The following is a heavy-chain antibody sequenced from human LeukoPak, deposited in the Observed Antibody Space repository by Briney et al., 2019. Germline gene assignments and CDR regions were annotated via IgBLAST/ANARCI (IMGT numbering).Heavy chain of an antibody. CDR2: INPSSGGT. J-gene: IGHJ4*02. CDR1: GYTFTGYY. Sequence: GASVKVSCKASGYTFTGYYMHWVRQAPGQGLEWMGWINPSSGGTNYAQKFQGRVTMTRDTSISTAYMELSRLRSDDTAVYYCARATDCSSTSCYFDYWGQGTLVTVSS. CDR3: ARATDCSSTSCYFDY. V-gene: IGHV1-2*02. D-gene: IGHD2-2*01.